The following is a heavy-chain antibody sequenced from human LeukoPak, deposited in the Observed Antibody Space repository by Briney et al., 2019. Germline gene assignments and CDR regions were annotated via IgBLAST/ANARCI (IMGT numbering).Heavy chain of an antibody. CDR1: GFTFSDHY. D-gene: IGHD3-10*01. J-gene: IGHJ4*02. CDR2: TRNKANSYTT. V-gene: IGHV3-72*01. Sequence: GGSLRLSRAASGFTFSDHYMDWVRQAPGKGLEWVGRTRNKANSYTTEYAASVKGRFTISRDDSKNSLYLQMNSLKTEDTAVYYCARAGTYYNDYWGQGTLVTVSS. CDR3: ARAGTYYNDY.